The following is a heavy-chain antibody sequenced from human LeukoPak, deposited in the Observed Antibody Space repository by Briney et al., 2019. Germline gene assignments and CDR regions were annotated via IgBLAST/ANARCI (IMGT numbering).Heavy chain of an antibody. CDR3: ARRFAPSRNDAFDI. CDR1: GGSINSSSYY. D-gene: IGHD3-10*01. Sequence: PSETLSLTCTVSGGSINSSSYYWGWIRQPPGKGLEWIGTIYYSGSTYYNPSLKSRVTISVDTSKNQFSLKLSSVTDSGTAVYYCARRFAPSRNDAFDIWGQGTMVTVSS. V-gene: IGHV4-39*01. CDR2: IYYSGST. J-gene: IGHJ3*02.